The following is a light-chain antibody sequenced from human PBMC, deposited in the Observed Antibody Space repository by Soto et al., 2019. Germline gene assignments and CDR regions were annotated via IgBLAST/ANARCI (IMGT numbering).Light chain of an antibody. J-gene: IGLJ2*01. CDR3: AAWYDSLNGHVV. CDR1: SSNIGNNA. Sequence: QSVLTQPPSASGTPGQRVTISCSGSSSNIGNNAVNWFQQLPGTAPKLLMYNNNQRPSGVPDRFSGSKSGTSASLAISGLQSEDEGEYYCAAWYDSLNGHVVFGGGTKLTVL. CDR2: NNN. V-gene: IGLV1-44*01.